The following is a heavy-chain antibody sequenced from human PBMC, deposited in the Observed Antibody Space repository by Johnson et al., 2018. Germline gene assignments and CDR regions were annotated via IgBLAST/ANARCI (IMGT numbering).Heavy chain of an antibody. CDR3: ARHSGYDFDKRDYMDV. V-gene: IGHV1-8*01. Sequence: QVQLVQSGAEVKKPGASVKVSCKASGYTFTSYDINWVRQATGQGLEWMGWMNPNSGNTGYAQKFQGRVTMTRNTSISTAYMELSSLRSEDTAVYYCARHSGYDFDKRDYMDVWGKGTTGTGSS. CDR2: MNPNSGNT. CDR1: GYTFTSYD. D-gene: IGHD5-12*01. J-gene: IGHJ6*03.